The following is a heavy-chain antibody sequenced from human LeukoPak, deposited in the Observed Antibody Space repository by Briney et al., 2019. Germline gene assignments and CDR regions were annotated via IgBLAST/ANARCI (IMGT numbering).Heavy chain of an antibody. CDR3: ARDIRYFDWLSTNWFDP. J-gene: IGHJ5*02. CDR1: GGTFSSYA. CDR2: IIPIFGTA. Sequence: GASVKVSCKASGGTFSSYAISWVRQAPGQGLEWMGRIIPIFGTANYAQKFQGRVTITTDESTSTAYMELGSLRSEDTAVYYCARDIRYFDWLSTNWFDPWGQGTLVTVSS. V-gene: IGHV1-69*05. D-gene: IGHD3-9*01.